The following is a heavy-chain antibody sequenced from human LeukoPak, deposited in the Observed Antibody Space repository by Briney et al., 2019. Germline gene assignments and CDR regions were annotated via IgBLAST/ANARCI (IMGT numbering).Heavy chain of an antibody. V-gene: IGHV3-30*04. J-gene: IGHJ4*02. CDR1: GFTFSSYA. CDR3: ARAYYGSGSYLYFDY. Sequence: GRSLRLSCAASGFTFSSYAMHWVRQAPGKGLEWVAVISYDGSNKYYADSVKGRFTISRDNSKNTLYLQMNSLRAEDTAVYYCARAYYGSGSYLYFDYWGQGTLVTVSS. D-gene: IGHD3-10*01. CDR2: ISYDGSNK.